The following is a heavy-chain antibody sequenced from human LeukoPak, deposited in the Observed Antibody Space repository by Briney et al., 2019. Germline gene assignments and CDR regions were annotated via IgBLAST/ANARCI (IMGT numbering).Heavy chain of an antibody. D-gene: IGHD2-15*01. CDR3: ATVGYCSGGSCYEVAFDI. J-gene: IGHJ3*02. Sequence: SETLSLTCTVSGGSISSYYWSWIRQPPGKGLEWIGSIYYSGSTYYNPSLMGRVTISVDTSKNQLSLKVRSVTAADTAVYYCATVGYCSGGSCYEVAFDIWGQGTMVTVSS. CDR1: GGSISSYY. V-gene: IGHV4-59*05. CDR2: IYYSGST.